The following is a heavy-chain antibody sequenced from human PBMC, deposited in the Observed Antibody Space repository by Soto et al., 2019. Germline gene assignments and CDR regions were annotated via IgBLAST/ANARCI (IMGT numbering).Heavy chain of an antibody. J-gene: IGHJ4*02. V-gene: IGHV3-30-3*01. Sequence: QVQLVESGGGVVQPGRSLRLSCVVSGFSISSYAVHWVRQAPGKGLEWVAVMSYGGSSTHYADSVQGRFTISGDNSKNTLYLQMSALRLDDTAVYYCARDRNDAGDYVIDQWGQGTLVTVSS. CDR1: GFSISSYA. CDR3: ARDRNDAGDYVIDQ. D-gene: IGHD4-17*01. CDR2: MSYGGSST.